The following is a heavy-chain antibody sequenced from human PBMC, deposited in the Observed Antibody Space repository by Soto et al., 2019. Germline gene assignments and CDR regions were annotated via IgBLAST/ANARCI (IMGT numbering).Heavy chain of an antibody. CDR2: ISGSGRTI. CDR3: AKVGPSYYYGMDV. CDR1: GLYFSSEV. J-gene: IGHJ6*02. D-gene: IGHD1-26*01. Sequence: HPWGSLRLSCAASGLYFSSEVIFFVRHAPCKGLEWVSSISGSGRTIYHADSMRGRFAISRDNSKNSLYLQLNNLRVDDTAVYYCAKVGPSYYYGMDVWGQGTTVTVSS. V-gene: IGHV3-23*01.